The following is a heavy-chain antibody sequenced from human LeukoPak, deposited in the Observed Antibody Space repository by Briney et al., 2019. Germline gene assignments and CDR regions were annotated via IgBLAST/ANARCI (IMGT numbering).Heavy chain of an antibody. D-gene: IGHD3-22*01. Sequence: ASVKVSCKASGGTFSSYAISWVRQAPGQGLEWMGRIIPILGIANYAQKFQGRVTITADKSTSTAYMELSSLRSEDTAVYYCAREGYYYDSSGYYPFDYWGQGTLVTVSS. V-gene: IGHV1-69*04. CDR1: GGTFSSYA. J-gene: IGHJ4*02. CDR2: IIPILGIA. CDR3: AREGYYYDSSGYYPFDY.